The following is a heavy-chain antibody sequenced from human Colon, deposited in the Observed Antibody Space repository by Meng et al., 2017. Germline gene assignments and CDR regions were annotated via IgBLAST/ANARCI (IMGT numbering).Heavy chain of an antibody. J-gene: IGHJ4*02. CDR3: ATGPGYSSGLDS. Sequence: QVNLQESGPGLGRPSETLSLTCTVSGGSLSSGNDYWSWIWQAPGKGLEWIGYISYSGNSLYNPSLKSRVDISTDTSRRQCSLKFNSVTAADTATYYCATGPGYSSGLDSWGRGALVTVSS. CDR2: ISYSGNS. V-gene: IGHV4-61*01. CDR1: GGSLSSGNDY. D-gene: IGHD6-19*01.